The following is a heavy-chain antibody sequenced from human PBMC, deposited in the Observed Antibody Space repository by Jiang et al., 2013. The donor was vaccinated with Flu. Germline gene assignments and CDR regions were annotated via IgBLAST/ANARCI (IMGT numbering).Heavy chain of an antibody. CDR2: IWYDGSNK. Sequence: LSCAASGFTFSSYGMHWVRQAPGKGLEWVAVIWYDGSNKYYADSVKGRFTISRDNSKNTLYLQMNSLRAEDTAVHYCARDMQESSSCDYWGQGTLVTVSS. V-gene: IGHV3-33*01. CDR3: ARDMQESSSCDY. CDR1: GFTFSSYG. D-gene: IGHD6-6*01. J-gene: IGHJ4*02.